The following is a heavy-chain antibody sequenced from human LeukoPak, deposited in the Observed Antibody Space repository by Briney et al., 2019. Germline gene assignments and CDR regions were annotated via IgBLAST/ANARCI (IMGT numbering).Heavy chain of an antibody. D-gene: IGHD4-17*01. CDR3: ARLGPVTKDHYCDY. Sequence: GGSLRLSCAASGIKFTTYLVGLVRQGPGKGLGGVANINQDESSQYYVDAVRGRFTISRDNAKNSLNLQMNSLRGEDTAVYFCARLGPVTKDHYCDYWGQGTLVTVSS. J-gene: IGHJ4*02. CDR1: GIKFTTYL. V-gene: IGHV3-7*01. CDR2: INQDESSQ.